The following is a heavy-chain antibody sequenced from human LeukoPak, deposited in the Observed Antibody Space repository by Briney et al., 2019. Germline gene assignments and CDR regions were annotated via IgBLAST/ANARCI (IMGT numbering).Heavy chain of an antibody. Sequence: GGSLRLSCAASGFTFSSYAMHWVRQAPGEGLEWVAVISYDGSNKYYADSVKGRFTISRDNSKNTLYLQMNSLRAEDTAVYYCAILHDFWSGYQREYYFDYWGQGTLVTVSS. J-gene: IGHJ4*02. CDR1: GFTFSSYA. CDR3: AILHDFWSGYQREYYFDY. V-gene: IGHV3-30-3*01. CDR2: ISYDGSNK. D-gene: IGHD3-3*01.